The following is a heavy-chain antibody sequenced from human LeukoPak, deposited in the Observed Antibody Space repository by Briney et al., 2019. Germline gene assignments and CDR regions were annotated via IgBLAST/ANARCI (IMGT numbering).Heavy chain of an antibody. CDR3: ARTQHGEFDY. CDR2: IYYSGST. Sequence: SETLSLTCTVSGGSISSYYWSWIRQPPGKGLEWIGYIYYSGSTNYNPSLKSRVTISVDTSKNQFSLKLSSVTAADTAVYYCARTQHGEFDYWGQGILVTVSS. V-gene: IGHV4-59*08. D-gene: IGHD7-27*01. J-gene: IGHJ4*02. CDR1: GGSISSYY.